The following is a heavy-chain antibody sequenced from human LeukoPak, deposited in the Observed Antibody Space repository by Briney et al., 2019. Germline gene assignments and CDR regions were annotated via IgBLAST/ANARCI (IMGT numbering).Heavy chain of an antibody. CDR1: GFTFSSYG. J-gene: IGHJ6*03. CDR3: ARNPIPTKAYNKAYYYYYMDV. D-gene: IGHD5-24*01. CDR2: IRYDGSNK. Sequence: GGSLRLSCAASGFTFSSYGMHWVRQAPGKGLEWVAFIRYDGSNKYYADSVKGRFRISRDNAENSLYLQMKSLRAEDTAVYYCARNPIPTKAYNKAYYYYYMDVWGTGTTVTVSS. V-gene: IGHV3-30*02.